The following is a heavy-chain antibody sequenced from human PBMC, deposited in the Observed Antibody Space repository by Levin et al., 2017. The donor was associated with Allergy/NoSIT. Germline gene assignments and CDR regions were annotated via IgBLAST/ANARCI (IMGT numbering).Heavy chain of an antibody. CDR1: GGSISSSSYY. V-gene: IGHV4-39*01. D-gene: IGHD6-19*01. CDR2: IYYSGST. J-gene: IGHJ4*02. CDR3: ARHWYSGWYYFDY. Sequence: SQTLSLTCTVSGGSISSSSYYWGWIRQPPGKGLEWIGSIYYSGSTYYNPSLKSRVTISVDTSKNQFSLKLSSVTAADTAVYYCARHWYSGWYYFDYWGQGTLVTVSS.